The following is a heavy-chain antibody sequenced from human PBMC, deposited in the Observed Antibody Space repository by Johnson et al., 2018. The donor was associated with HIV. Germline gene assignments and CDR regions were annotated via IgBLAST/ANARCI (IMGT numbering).Heavy chain of an antibody. CDR1: RFTFSDHY. D-gene: IGHD3-22*01. J-gene: IGHJ3*02. V-gene: IGHV3-72*01. CDR3: ARDSSGYFSFWVGAFDI. CDR2: TRDKANSYTT. Sequence: VQLVESGGGVVQPGRSLRLSCVASRFTFSDHYMDWVRQAPGKGLEWVGRTRDKANSYTTEYAASVKGRFTISRDDSKKSLYLQMNSLKTEDTAMYYCARDSSGYFSFWVGAFDIWGQGTMVTVSS.